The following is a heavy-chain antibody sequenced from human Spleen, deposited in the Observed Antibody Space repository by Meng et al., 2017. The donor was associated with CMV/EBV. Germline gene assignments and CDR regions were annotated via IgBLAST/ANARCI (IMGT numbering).Heavy chain of an antibody. J-gene: IGHJ4*02. CDR3: ARDEDLDSSSPRNTSDY. Sequence: SVKVSCKASGGTFSSYTISWVRQAPGQGLEWMGRIIPILGIANYAQKFQGRVTITADKSTSTAYMELSSLRSEDTAVYYCARDEDLDSSSPRNTSDYWGQGTLVTVSS. D-gene: IGHD6-6*01. CDR2: IIPILGIA. V-gene: IGHV1-69*04. CDR1: GGTFSSYT.